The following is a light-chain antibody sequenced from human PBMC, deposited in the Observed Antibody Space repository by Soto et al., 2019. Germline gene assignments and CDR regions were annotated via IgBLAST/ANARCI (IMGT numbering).Light chain of an antibody. CDR1: NNDVGGYNY. CDR3: NSYTSSSTLDV. CDR2: EVS. V-gene: IGLV2-14*01. Sequence: SALTQPAFVSGSPGQSITISCTGTNNDVGGYNYVSWYQQHPGKAPKLMIYEVSNRPSGVSNRFSGSKSGNTASLTISGLQAEDEADYYCNSYTSSSTLDVFGTGTKVTVL. J-gene: IGLJ1*01.